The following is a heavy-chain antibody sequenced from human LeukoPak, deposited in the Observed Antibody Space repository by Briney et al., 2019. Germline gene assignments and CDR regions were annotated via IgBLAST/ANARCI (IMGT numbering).Heavy chain of an antibody. CDR2: INSDGTTT. D-gene: IGHD4-17*01. J-gene: IGHJ4*02. CDR1: GFSFSSYW. CDR3: ARDLGVTTY. Sequence: PGGSLRLSCAASGFSFSSYWMHWVRQVPGKGLAWVSRINSDGTTTNYADSVKGRFTIPRDNAKSTLYLQMSSLRVDDTAVYYCARDLGVTTYWGRGTLVIVSS. V-gene: IGHV3-74*01.